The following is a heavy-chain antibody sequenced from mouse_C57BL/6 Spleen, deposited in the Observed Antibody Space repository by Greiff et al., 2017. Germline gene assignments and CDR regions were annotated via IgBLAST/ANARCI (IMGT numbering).Heavy chain of an antibody. J-gene: IGHJ4*01. CDR3: ARSQLGNYYAMDY. Sequence: EVKVVESGPGLAKPSQTLSLTCSVTGYSITSDYWNWIRKFPGNKLEYMGYISYSGSTYYNPSLKSRISITRDTSKNQYYLQLNSVTTEDTATYYCARSQLGNYYAMDYWGQGTSVTVSS. D-gene: IGHD4-1*02. V-gene: IGHV3-8*01. CDR2: ISYSGST. CDR1: GYSITSDY.